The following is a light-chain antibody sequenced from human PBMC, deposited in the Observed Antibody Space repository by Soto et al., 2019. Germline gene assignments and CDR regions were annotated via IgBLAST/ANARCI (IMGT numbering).Light chain of an antibody. CDR2: GAS. J-gene: IGKJ4*01. CDR1: QSMSTNY. CDR3: HQYDSSPLT. Sequence: EIVLAQSPDTLSLSPGERATLSCRTSQSMSTNYLAWYQQKSGQPPRLLIYGASIRATGIPDGFSGSGSGTDFTLTISRLEPEDFAVYYCHQYDSSPLTFGGGAKVEIK. V-gene: IGKV3-20*01.